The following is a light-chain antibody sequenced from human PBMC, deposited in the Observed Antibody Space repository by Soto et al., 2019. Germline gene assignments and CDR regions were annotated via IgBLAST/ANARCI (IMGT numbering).Light chain of an antibody. Sequence: DIQMTQSPSSLSASVGDRVTITCRASPSITSYLNWYQQKPGKALKLLIYAASSLQSAVPASFSGTGSGTDFTLTISSLQPEDFANYYCQQSYSTPYTFGQGTKLEIK. CDR1: PSITSY. CDR2: AAS. J-gene: IGKJ2*01. CDR3: QQSYSTPYT. V-gene: IGKV1-39*01.